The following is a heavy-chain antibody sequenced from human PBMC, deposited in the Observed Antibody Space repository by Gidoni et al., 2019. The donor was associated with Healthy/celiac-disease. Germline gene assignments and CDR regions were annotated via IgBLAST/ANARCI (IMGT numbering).Heavy chain of an antibody. CDR2: ISFSSSYI. J-gene: IGHJ4*02. V-gene: IGHV3-21*01. D-gene: IGHD3-22*01. Sequence: ELQLVESGGGLVKPGGSLRLSCAASGFTVRSYTMNWVRQAPGKGLEWVSSISFSSSYIYYADSVKGRFTISRDNAKNSLYLQMNSLRAEDTAVYYCARAPYFYDSSFYYYFDYWGQGTLVTVSS. CDR1: GFTVRSYT. CDR3: ARAPYFYDSSFYYYFDY.